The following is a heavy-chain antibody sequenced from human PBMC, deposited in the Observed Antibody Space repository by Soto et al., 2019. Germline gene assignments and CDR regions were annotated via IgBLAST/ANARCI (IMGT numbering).Heavy chain of an antibody. V-gene: IGHV1-2*04. D-gene: IGHD6-13*01. CDR3: AILGEQLAPRVDLDV. Sequence: ASVKVSCKASGYTFTGYYMHWVRQAPGQGLEWMGWINPNSGGTNYAQKFQGWVTMTRDTSISTAYMELSRLRSDDTAVYYCAILGEQLAPRVDLDVWGKGTTVTVSS. CDR1: GYTFTGYY. J-gene: IGHJ6*04. CDR2: INPNSGGT.